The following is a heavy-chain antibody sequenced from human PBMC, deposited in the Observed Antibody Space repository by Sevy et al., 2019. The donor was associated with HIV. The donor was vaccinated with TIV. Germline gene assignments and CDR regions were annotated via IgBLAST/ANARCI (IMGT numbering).Heavy chain of an antibody. CDR2: ISWNSRNI. D-gene: IGHD2-21*01. CDR1: GFPFNDHA. J-gene: IGHJ6*02. V-gene: IGHV3-9*01. Sequence: GGSLRLSCAASGFPFNDHAMHWVRQVPGKGLEWVSGISWNSRNIGYADSMKGRFSISRDNARQFVYLEMNSLTPEDTAFYYCAKDINRGCDGVNCYSYYYYFYGLDVWGQGTTVTVSS. CDR3: AKDINRGCDGVNCYSYYYYFYGLDV.